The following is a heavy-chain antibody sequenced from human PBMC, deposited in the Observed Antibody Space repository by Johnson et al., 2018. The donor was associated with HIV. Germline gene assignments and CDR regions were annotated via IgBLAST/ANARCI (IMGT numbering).Heavy chain of an antibody. CDR3: AKVGSGYSSSS. Sequence: VLLVESGGGLVQPGGSLRLSCAASGLIFSRSWIHWVRQAPGKGLVWVSRTNSDGSTTNYADSVQGRFTISRDNSKNTLYLQMNRLRAEDTAVYYCAKVGSGYSSSSWGQGTMVTVSS. V-gene: IGHV3-74*02. CDR1: GLIFSRSW. D-gene: IGHD6-13*01. J-gene: IGHJ3*01. CDR2: TNSDGSTT.